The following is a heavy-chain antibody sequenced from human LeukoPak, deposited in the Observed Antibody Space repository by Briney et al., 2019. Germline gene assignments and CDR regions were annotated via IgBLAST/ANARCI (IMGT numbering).Heavy chain of an antibody. J-gene: IGHJ4*02. CDR1: GGSISSYY. CDR2: IYYSGST. V-gene: IGHV4-59*08. Sequence: SETLSLTCTVSGGSISSYYWSWIRQPPGKGLEWIGYIYYSGSTNYNPSLKSRVTISVDTSKNQFSLKLSSVTAADTAVYYCARSGSTSWVGGFDYWGQGTLVTVSS. D-gene: IGHD2-2*01. CDR3: ARSGSTSWVGGFDY.